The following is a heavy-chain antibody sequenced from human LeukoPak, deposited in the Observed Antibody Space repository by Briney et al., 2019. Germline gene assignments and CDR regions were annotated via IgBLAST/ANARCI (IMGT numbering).Heavy chain of an antibody. CDR1: GYTFTSYD. CDR3: ARVISQIRRTNWFDP. J-gene: IGHJ5*02. D-gene: IGHD3-16*01. Sequence: ASVKVSCKASGYTFTSYDINWVRQATGQGLEWMGWMNPNSGNTGYAQKFQGRVTMTRNTSISTAYMELSSLRSEDTAVYYCARVISQIRRTNWFDPWGQGTLATVSS. CDR2: MNPNSGNT. V-gene: IGHV1-8*01.